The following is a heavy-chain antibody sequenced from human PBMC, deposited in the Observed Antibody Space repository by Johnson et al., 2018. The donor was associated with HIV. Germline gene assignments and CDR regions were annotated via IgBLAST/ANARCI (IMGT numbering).Heavy chain of an antibody. Sequence: VQLVESGGGLVQPGGSLRLSCAASGITVGTNYMSRVRQAPGKGLEWVSLINTDGSATTYADSVKGRFTISRDNSKNSLFLQMNRLRVEDTAVYYCARSGGYPNAFDIWGQGAMVTVSS. V-gene: IGHV3-66*01. J-gene: IGHJ3*02. CDR3: ARSGGYPNAFDI. CDR2: INTDGSAT. CDR1: GITVGTNY. D-gene: IGHD6-13*01.